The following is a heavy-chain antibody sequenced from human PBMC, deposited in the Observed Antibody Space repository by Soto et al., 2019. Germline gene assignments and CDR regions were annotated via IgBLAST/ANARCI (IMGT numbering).Heavy chain of an antibody. J-gene: IGHJ4*02. CDR3: AREAEYYDILTGLDY. Sequence: GGSLRLSCAASGFTFSSYGMHWVRQAPGKGLEWVAVIWYDGSNKYYADSVKGRFTISRDNSKNTLYLQMNSLRAEDTAVYYCAREAEYYDILTGLDYWGQGTLVTVSS. V-gene: IGHV3-33*01. D-gene: IGHD3-9*01. CDR2: IWYDGSNK. CDR1: GFTFSSYG.